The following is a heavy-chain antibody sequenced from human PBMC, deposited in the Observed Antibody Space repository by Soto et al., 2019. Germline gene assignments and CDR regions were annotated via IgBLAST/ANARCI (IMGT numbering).Heavy chain of an antibody. D-gene: IGHD6-13*01. J-gene: IGHJ4*02. CDR2: ISYDGSNK. CDR3: ASRDSSSWPTEFDY. CDR1: GFTFSSYA. V-gene: IGHV3-30-3*01. Sequence: GGSLRLSCAASGFTFSSYAMHWVRQAPGTGLDWVAVISYDGSNKYYADSVKGRFTISRDNSKNTLYLQMNSLRAEDTAVYYCASRDSSSWPTEFDYWGQGTLVTVSS.